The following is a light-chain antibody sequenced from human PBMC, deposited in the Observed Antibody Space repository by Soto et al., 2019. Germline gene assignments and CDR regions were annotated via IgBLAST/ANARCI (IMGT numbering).Light chain of an antibody. CDR3: QQYDEWPFT. J-gene: IGKJ2*01. CDR2: SAS. CDR1: QSVSSN. Sequence: EVVMTQSPATLSVSPGERATLPCRASQSVSSNLAWYQQKPGQSPRLLISSASIRATGIPARFSGSVSGTEFTLNISSLQSEDFSIYYCQQYDEWPFTFGQGTKLEIK. V-gene: IGKV3D-15*01.